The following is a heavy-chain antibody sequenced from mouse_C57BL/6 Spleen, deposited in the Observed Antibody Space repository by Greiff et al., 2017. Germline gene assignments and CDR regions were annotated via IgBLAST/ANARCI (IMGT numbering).Heavy chain of an antibody. Sequence: QVQLQQSGAELVKPGASVKISCKASGYAFSSYWMNWVKQRPGKGLEWIGLIYPGDGDTNYNGKFKGKATLTADKSSSTAYMQLSSLTSEDAAVYFGSRGTTVEAEDYWGQGTTLTVSS. D-gene: IGHD1-1*01. J-gene: IGHJ2*01. CDR3: SRGTTVEAEDY. V-gene: IGHV1-80*01. CDR1: GYAFSSYW. CDR2: IYPGDGDT.